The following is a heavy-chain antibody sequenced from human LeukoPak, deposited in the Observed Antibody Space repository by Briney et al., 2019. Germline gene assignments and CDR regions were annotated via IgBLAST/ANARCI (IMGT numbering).Heavy chain of an antibody. V-gene: IGHV3-74*01. Sequence: GGSLRLSCAASGFTFSNYYMHWVRQAPGEGPVWVSRVYTDGITTNYADSVKGRFTISRDNSKNTLYLQMNSLRAEDTAVYYCAPTTFLAAAGTNNWFDPWGQGTLVTVSS. D-gene: IGHD6-13*01. J-gene: IGHJ5*02. CDR2: VYTDGITT. CDR1: GFTFSNYY. CDR3: APTTFLAAAGTNNWFDP.